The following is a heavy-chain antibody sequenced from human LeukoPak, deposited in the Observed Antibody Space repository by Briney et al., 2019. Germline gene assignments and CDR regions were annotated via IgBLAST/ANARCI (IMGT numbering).Heavy chain of an antibody. CDR3: ARVGSGSSKHTLYYYYMDV. V-gene: IGHV1-2*02. Sequence: ASVKVSCKASGYTFTGYYMHWVRQAPGQGLEWMGWINPNSGGTNYAQKFQGRVTMTRDTSISTAYMELSSLRSEDTAVYYCARVGSGSSKHTLYYYYMDVWGKGTTVTVSS. CDR2: INPNSGGT. CDR1: GYTFTGYY. D-gene: IGHD3-10*01. J-gene: IGHJ6*03.